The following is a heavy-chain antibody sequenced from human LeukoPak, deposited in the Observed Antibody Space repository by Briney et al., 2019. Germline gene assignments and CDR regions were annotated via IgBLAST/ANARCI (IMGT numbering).Heavy chain of an antibody. CDR1: GGSISSSSYY. V-gene: IGHV4-39*01. Sequence: SETLSLTCTVSGGSISSSSYYWGWIRQPPGKGLEWIGSIYYSGSTYYNPSLKSRVTISVDTSKNQFSLKLSSVTAADTAVYYCALYYYDSSGYYYAGYFQHWGQGTLVAVSS. D-gene: IGHD3-22*01. CDR3: ALYYYDSSGYYYAGYFQH. J-gene: IGHJ1*01. CDR2: IYYSGST.